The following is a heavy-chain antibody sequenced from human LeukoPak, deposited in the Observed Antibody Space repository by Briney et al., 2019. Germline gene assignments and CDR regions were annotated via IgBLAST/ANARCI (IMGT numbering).Heavy chain of an antibody. J-gene: IGHJ3*02. CDR1: GGSISSSSYY. V-gene: IGHV4-39*07. Sequence: SETLSLTCTVSGGSISSSSYYWGWIRQPPGKGLEWIGSIYYSGSTYYNPSLKSRVTISVDTSKNQFSLKLSSVTAADTAVYYCARITSSGRNDAFDIWGQGTMVTVSS. D-gene: IGHD3-22*01. CDR3: ARITSSGRNDAFDI. CDR2: IYYSGST.